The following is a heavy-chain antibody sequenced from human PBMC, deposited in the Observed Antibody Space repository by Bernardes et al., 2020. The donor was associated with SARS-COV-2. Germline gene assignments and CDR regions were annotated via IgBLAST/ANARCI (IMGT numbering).Heavy chain of an antibody. CDR3: ARDAYYDFWSGIQGYYYYYGMDV. V-gene: IGHV3-30*01. D-gene: IGHD3-3*01. CDR1: GFTFSSYA. CDR2: ISYDGSNK. J-gene: IGHJ6*02. Sequence: GGSLRLSCAASGFTFSSYAMHWVRQAPGKGLEWVAVISYDGSNKYYADSVKGRFTISRDNSKNTLYLQMNSLRAEDTAVYYCARDAYYDFWSGIQGYYYYYGMDVWGQGTTVTVSS.